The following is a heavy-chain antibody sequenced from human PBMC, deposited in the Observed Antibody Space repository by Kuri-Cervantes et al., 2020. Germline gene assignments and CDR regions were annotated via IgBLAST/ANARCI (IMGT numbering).Heavy chain of an antibody. Sequence: GESLKISCAASGFTFSSYSMNWVRQAPGKGLEWVSSISSSSSYIYYADSVKGRFTISRDNAKYSLYLQMNRLRAEDTAVYYCAREMATITPGMDVWGQGTTVTVSS. CDR3: AREMATITPGMDV. CDR2: ISSSSSYI. J-gene: IGHJ6*02. V-gene: IGHV3-21*01. CDR1: GFTFSSYS. D-gene: IGHD5-24*01.